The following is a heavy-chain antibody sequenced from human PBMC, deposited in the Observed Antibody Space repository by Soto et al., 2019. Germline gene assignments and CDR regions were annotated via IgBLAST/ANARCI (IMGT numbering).Heavy chain of an antibody. CDR1: GGSIRSYY. Sequence: SETLALNCPVSGGSIRSYYWSWIRQPPGKGLEWIGYIYYSGSTNYNPSLKSRVTISVDTSKNQFSLKLSSVTAADTAVYHCARTTYYYYYGMDVWGQGTTVTVSS. CDR3: ARTTYYYYYGMDV. CDR2: IYYSGST. D-gene: IGHD1-26*01. J-gene: IGHJ6*02. V-gene: IGHV4-59*01.